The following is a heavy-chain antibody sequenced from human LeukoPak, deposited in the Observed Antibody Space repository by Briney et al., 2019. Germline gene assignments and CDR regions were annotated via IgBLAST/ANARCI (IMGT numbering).Heavy chain of an antibody. D-gene: IGHD3-3*01. CDR3: ARADAYYDFWSGYYRGSKEYYFAY. J-gene: IGHJ4*02. Sequence: ASVKVSCKASGYTFTSYDINWVRQATGQGLEGMGWMNPNSGNTGYAQKFQGRVTMTRNTSISTAYMELSSLRSDDTAVYYCARADAYYDFWSGYYRGSKEYYFAYWGQGTLVTVSS. CDR1: GYTFTSYD. CDR2: MNPNSGNT. V-gene: IGHV1-8*01.